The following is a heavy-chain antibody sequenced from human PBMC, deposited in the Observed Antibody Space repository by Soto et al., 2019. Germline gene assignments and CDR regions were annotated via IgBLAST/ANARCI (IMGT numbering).Heavy chain of an antibody. D-gene: IGHD3-3*01. CDR2: IYYSGST. CDR3: ARGPPVLRFLEWLPAYMDV. J-gene: IGHJ6*03. V-gene: IGHV4-39*01. CDR1: GGSISSSSYY. Sequence: SETLSLTCTVSGGSISSSSYYWGWIRQPPGKGLEWIGSIYYSGSTYYNPSLKSRVTISVDTSKNQFSLKLSSVTAADTAVYYCARGPPVLRFLEWLPAYMDVWGKGTTVTVSS.